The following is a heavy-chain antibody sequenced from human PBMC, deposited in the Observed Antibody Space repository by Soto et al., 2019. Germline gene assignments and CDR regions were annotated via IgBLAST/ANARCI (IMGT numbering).Heavy chain of an antibody. Sequence: GASVKVSCKASGYTFTSYAMHWVRQAPGQRLEWMGWINAGNGNTKYSQKFQGRVTITRDTSASTAYMELSSLRSEDTAVYYCAGWDYGDYAHYYYGMDVWGQGTTVTVSS. J-gene: IGHJ6*02. V-gene: IGHV1-3*01. CDR2: INAGNGNT. CDR3: AGWDYGDYAHYYYGMDV. CDR1: GYTFTSYA. D-gene: IGHD4-17*01.